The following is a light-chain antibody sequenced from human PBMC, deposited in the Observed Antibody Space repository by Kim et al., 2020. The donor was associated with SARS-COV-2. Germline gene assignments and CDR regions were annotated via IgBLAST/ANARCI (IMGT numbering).Light chain of an antibody. CDR3: QQYGSSPLT. CDR2: GAS. J-gene: IGKJ1*01. Sequence: SPGERATLSCCASQSVSSNFLAWYQQKSGQAPRLLIYGASSRATGIPDRFSGRGSGTDFTLTISRLEPEDFAVYYCQQYGSSPLTFGQGTKVDIK. V-gene: IGKV3-20*01. CDR1: QSVSSNF.